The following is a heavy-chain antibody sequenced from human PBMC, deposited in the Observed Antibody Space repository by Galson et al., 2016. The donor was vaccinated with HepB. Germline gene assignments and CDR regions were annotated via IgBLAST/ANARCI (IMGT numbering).Heavy chain of an antibody. Sequence: SLRLSCAASGFTFDDYTMHWVRQAPGKGLEWVSLISWDGRSPDYADSVKGRFTISRDNRKNSLYLQMNSLRSDDTALYYCGKDWGSLWESSGKGMDGWGQRTAVTVSS. CDR3: GKDWGSLWESSGKGMDG. CDR1: GFTFDDYT. CDR2: ISWDGRSP. J-gene: IGHJ6*02. V-gene: IGHV3-43*01. D-gene: IGHD3-10*01.